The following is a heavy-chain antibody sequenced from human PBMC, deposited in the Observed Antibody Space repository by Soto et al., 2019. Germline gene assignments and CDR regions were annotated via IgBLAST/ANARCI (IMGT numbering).Heavy chain of an antibody. CDR3: AKGSEYSSSRIYFDY. CDR1: GFTFSSYA. CDR2: ISGSGGST. J-gene: IGHJ4*02. Sequence: GGSLRLSCAASGFTFSSYAMSWVRQAPGKGLEWVSAISGSGGSTYYADSVKGRFTISRDNSKNTLYLQMNSLRAEDTAVYYCAKGSEYSSSRIYFDYWGQGTLVTVSS. D-gene: IGHD6-6*01. V-gene: IGHV3-23*01.